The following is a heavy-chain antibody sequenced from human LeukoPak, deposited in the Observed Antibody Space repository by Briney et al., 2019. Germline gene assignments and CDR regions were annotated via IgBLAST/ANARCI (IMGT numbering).Heavy chain of an antibody. Sequence: PGGSLRLSCAASGFTFSNYNMNWVRQAPGEGLEWVSSLTSSSSYIYYADSVKGRFTISRDDANNSLYLQLNSLGAEDTAVYYCAKGGELLFSWGQGTLVTVSS. CDR1: GFTFSNYN. CDR2: LTSSSSYI. CDR3: AKGGELLFS. V-gene: IGHV3-21*01. D-gene: IGHD1-26*01. J-gene: IGHJ4*02.